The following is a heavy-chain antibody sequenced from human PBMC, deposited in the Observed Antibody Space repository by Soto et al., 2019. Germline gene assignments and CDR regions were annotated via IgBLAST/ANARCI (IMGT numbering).Heavy chain of an antibody. Sequence: QTTLKESGPTLVRPTHPLTVTCTFSGYSLSTSGLGVGWIRQPPGKALEWLALIYWNDYKRYSPSPKARRTITKNTFRNHVVHTITNMDSVDAVNYYCEHRLSCWYRFDFWGQGTLVTVSS. CDR3: EHRLSCWYRFDF. J-gene: IGHJ4*02. CDR2: IYWNDYK. CDR1: GYSLSTSGLG. D-gene: IGHD6-19*01. V-gene: IGHV2-5*01.